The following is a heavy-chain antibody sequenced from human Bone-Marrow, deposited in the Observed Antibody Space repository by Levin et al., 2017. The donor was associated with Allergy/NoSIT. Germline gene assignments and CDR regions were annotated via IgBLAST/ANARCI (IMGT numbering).Heavy chain of an antibody. Sequence: GESLKISCTASGFTFTSNWMSWVRQAPGKGLEWVANLNQDGGDKYYVDSVKGRFTISRDTAKNSLYLHMNSLTPEDTAVYYCARDLVIVHRPYYYFYGMDVWGLGTTVTVSS. J-gene: IGHJ6*02. V-gene: IGHV3-7*01. CDR2: LNQDGGDK. D-gene: IGHD2-21*01. CDR3: ARDLVIVHRPYYYFYGMDV. CDR1: GFTFTSNW.